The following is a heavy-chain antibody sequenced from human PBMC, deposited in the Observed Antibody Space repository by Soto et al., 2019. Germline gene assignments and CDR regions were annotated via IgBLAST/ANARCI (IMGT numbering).Heavy chain of an antibody. V-gene: IGHV1-69*02. CDR2: IIPILDVA. CDR1: GGDFLSYT. CDR3: AQMWFGELWHGMDV. D-gene: IGHD3-10*01. Sequence: QLVQSGAEVKKPGSSVKVSCKASGGDFLSYTISWVRQAPGQGPEWMGTIIPILDVAKNAQKFQGRVAISAHKTXRTVYMELRSLRSDDTAVYYCAQMWFGELWHGMDVWGQGTTITVSS. J-gene: IGHJ6*02.